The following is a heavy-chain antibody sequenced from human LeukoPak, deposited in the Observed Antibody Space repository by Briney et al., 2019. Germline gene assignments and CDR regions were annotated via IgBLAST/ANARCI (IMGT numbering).Heavy chain of an antibody. CDR1: GFILSSFG. V-gene: IGHV3-33*01. CDR2: MWYEESDK. CDR3: ARLGSAWHLDY. Sequence: PAGSLRLSCEASGFILSSFGMHWVRQAPGKGLEWVAVMWYEESDKYYADSVKGRFTISKDDSKNTLYLQMYSLKDDDTVVYYCARLGSAWHLDYWGQGTLVTVTS. J-gene: IGHJ4*02. D-gene: IGHD6-19*01.